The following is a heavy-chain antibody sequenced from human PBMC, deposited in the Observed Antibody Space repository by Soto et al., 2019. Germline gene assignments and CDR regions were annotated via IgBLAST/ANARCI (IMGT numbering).Heavy chain of an antibody. Sequence: QITLREADPTLVKPAQTLTLTCTFSGLSLTTNGAGVGWIRQPQGKALEWLALIYWDGATRYSPSLKSRITMTKDTSKNQVVLIMTYIDPVDAATYKSVHTTGARPAMARCDYWGQGTLVTVSS. CDR1: GLSLTTNGAG. CDR3: VHTTGARPAMARCDY. D-gene: IGHD7-27*01. CDR2: IYWDGAT. V-gene: IGHV2-5*02. J-gene: IGHJ4*02.